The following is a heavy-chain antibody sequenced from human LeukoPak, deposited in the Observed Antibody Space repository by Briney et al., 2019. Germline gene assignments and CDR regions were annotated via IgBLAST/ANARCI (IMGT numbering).Heavy chain of an antibody. Sequence: SETLSLTCTVSGGSISSYYWSWIRQPPGKGLEWIGYIYYSGSTNYSPSLKSRVTISVDTSKNQFSLKLSSVTAADTAVYYCARVNGDRGIDYWGQGTLVTVSS. CDR2: IYYSGST. D-gene: IGHD4-17*01. V-gene: IGHV4-59*01. CDR3: ARVNGDRGIDY. CDR1: GGSISSYY. J-gene: IGHJ4*02.